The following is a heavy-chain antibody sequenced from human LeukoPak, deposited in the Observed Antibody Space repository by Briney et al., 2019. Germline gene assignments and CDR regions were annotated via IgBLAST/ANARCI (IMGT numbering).Heavy chain of an antibody. V-gene: IGHV4-39*07. J-gene: IGHJ3*02. CDR1: GGSISSNSYY. CDR2: IFYSGST. D-gene: IGHD2-15*01. Sequence: SETLSLTCTVSGGSISSNSYYWGWIRQPPGKGLEWIGTIFYSGSTYYNPSLKSRVTISVDTSKNQFSLKLSSVTAADTAVYYCARAPRGVVVKSDAFDIWGQGTMVTVSS. CDR3: ARAPRGVVVKSDAFDI.